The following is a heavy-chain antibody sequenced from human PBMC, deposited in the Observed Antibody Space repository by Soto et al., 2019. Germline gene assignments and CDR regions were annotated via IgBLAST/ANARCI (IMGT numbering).Heavy chain of an antibody. CDR3: ARDGYCSSRRCFDL. CDR2: ISANKDNT. D-gene: IGHD2-2*01. V-gene: IGHV1-18*01. Sequence: QVQLVQSAAEVKKPGASVKVSCKASGYTFTSDGITWVRQAPGQGLEWMGWISANKDNTNYAQKFQVRVTMTTDTSTSTAYMELRSLRSDDTALYYCARDGYCSSRRCFDLWGRGTLVTVSS. CDR1: GYTFTSDG. J-gene: IGHJ2*01.